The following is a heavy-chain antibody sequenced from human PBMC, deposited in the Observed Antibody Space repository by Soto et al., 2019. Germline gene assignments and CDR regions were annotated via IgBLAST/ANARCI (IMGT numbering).Heavy chain of an antibody. CDR3: ARTDLMTTVVFDY. J-gene: IGHJ4*02. Sequence: SETLSLTCTVSGGSISSGDYYWSWIRQPPGKGLEWIGYIYYSGSTYYNPSLKSRVTISVDTSKNQFSLKLSSVTAADTAVYYCARTDLMTTVVFDYWGQGTLVNVSS. V-gene: IGHV4-30-4*01. CDR1: GGSISSGDYY. D-gene: IGHD4-17*01. CDR2: IYYSGST.